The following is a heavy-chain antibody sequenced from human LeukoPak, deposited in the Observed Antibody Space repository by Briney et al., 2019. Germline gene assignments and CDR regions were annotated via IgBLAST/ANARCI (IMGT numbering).Heavy chain of an antibody. CDR1: GYTCTDYY. D-gene: IGHD3-22*01. Sequence: ASVKVSCKASGYTCTDYYMHWVRQAPGQGLEWMGWINPNNGGADFAQKFQGRVTMTRDTSISTAYMELTRLRSDDTAVYYCARVHFYYDGTGSFDYWGQGTLVTVSS. CDR2: INPNNGGA. CDR3: ARVHFYYDGTGSFDY. V-gene: IGHV1-2*02. J-gene: IGHJ4*02.